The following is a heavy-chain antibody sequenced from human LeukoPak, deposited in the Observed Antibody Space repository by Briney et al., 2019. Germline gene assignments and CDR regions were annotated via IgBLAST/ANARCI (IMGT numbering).Heavy chain of an antibody. CDR3: ARVAGDYSGWYVGVLYYYMDV. V-gene: IGHV4-39*07. CDR1: GGSISSSGYY. J-gene: IGHJ6*03. Sequence: SETLSLTCTVSGGSISSSGYYWGWIRQPPGKGLEWIGSIYYSGSTYYNPSLKSRVTISVDTSKNQFSLKLSSVTAADTAVYYCARVAGDYSGWYVGVLYYYMDVWGKGTTVTVSS. CDR2: IYYSGST. D-gene: IGHD6-19*01.